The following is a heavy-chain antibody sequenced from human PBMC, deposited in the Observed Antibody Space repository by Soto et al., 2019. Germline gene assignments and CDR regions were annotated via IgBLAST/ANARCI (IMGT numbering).Heavy chain of an antibody. Sequence: GSLRLSCSASGFTFSNFAMHWVRQAPGKGLEYVSGITSNGDNTYHADSVQGRFTISRDNSKSTLYLQMTSLRVEDTAVYYCVKGNQLLRYYFEYWGRGALVTVS. CDR1: GFTFSNFA. CDR3: VKGNQLLRYYFEY. V-gene: IGHV3-64D*06. J-gene: IGHJ4*02. D-gene: IGHD2-2*01. CDR2: ITSNGDNT.